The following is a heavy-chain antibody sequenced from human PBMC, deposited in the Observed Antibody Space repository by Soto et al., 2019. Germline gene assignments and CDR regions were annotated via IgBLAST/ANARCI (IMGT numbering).Heavy chain of an antibody. Sequence: ASETLSLTCAVYGGSFSGYYWSWIRQPPGKGLEWIGEINHSGSTNYNPSLKSRVTISVDTSKNQFSLKLSSVTAADTAVYYCAKVDTAMVTPTFDYWGQGTLVTVSS. V-gene: IGHV4-34*01. J-gene: IGHJ4*02. D-gene: IGHD5-18*01. CDR1: GGSFSGYY. CDR3: AKVDTAMVTPTFDY. CDR2: INHSGST.